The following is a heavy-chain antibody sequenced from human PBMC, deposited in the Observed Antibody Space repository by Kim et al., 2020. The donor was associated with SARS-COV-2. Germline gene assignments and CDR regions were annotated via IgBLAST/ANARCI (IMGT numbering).Heavy chain of an antibody. J-gene: IGHJ4*02. CDR3: ARGLGYGGYDWGIDY. V-gene: IGHV1-46*01. CDR1: GYTFTSYY. CDR2: INPSGGKT. Sequence: ASVKVSCKASGYTFTSYYMHWVRQAPGQGLEWMGIINPSGGKTNYAQKFQGRVTMTRDTSTSTVYMELSSLRSEDTAVYYCARGLGYGGYDWGIDYWGQGTLVTVSS. D-gene: IGHD5-12*01.